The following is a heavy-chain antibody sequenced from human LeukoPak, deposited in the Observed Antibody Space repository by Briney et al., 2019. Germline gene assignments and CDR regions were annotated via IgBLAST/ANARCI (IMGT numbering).Heavy chain of an antibody. CDR1: GFTFSHYG. Sequence: PGTSLRLSCAASGFTFSHYGMHWVRQAPGKGLEWVAVIWYHGSNKYYGDSVKGRFTISRDNSKNTLVLQMDSLRDEDSGVYYCARWTGADFSGYYDYWGQGTLVTVSS. D-gene: IGHD3-22*01. CDR2: IWYHGSNK. CDR3: ARWTGADFSGYYDY. J-gene: IGHJ4*02. V-gene: IGHV3-33*03.